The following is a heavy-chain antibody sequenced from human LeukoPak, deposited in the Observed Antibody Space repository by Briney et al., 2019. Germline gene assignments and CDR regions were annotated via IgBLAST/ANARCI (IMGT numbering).Heavy chain of an antibody. J-gene: IGHJ3*02. D-gene: IGHD3-10*01. Sequence: GGSLRLSCAGSGFTFSSYWMTWVRQAPGQGLEWVANIKEDGSEKYYVDPVKGRSTVSRDNAKNALYLQMNSLRAEDTAVYYCGSSMGRGGGFAFDIWGQGTRVTVSS. V-gene: IGHV3-7*01. CDR3: GSSMGRGGGFAFDI. CDR2: IKEDGSEK. CDR1: GFTFSSYW.